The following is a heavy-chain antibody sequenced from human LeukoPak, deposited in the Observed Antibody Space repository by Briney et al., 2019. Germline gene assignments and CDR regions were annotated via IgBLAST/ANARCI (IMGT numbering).Heavy chain of an antibody. J-gene: IGHJ4*02. V-gene: IGHV1-69*13. Sequence: SVKVSCKASGYTFTSYGISWVRQAPGQGLEWMGGIIPIFGTANYAQKFQGRVTITADESTSTAYMELRSLRSDDTAVYYCARDQDPHYYDSSGYRSDWGQGTLVTVSS. D-gene: IGHD3-22*01. CDR3: ARDQDPHYYDSSGYRSD. CDR2: IIPIFGTA. CDR1: GYTFTSYG.